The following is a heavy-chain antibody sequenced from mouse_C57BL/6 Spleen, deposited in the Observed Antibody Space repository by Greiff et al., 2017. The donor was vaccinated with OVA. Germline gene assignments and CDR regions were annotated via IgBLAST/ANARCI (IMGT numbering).Heavy chain of an antibody. V-gene: IGHV1-22*01. CDR1: GYTFTDYN. CDR3: ARSYYYGSSHFDY. D-gene: IGHD1-1*01. J-gene: IGHJ2*01. Sequence: VQLQQSGPELVKPGASVKMSCKASGYTFTDYNMHWVKQSHGKSLEWIGYINPNNGGTSYNQKFKGKATLTVNKSSSTAYMELRSLTSEDSAVYYCARSYYYGSSHFDYWGQGTTLTVSS. CDR2: INPNNGGT.